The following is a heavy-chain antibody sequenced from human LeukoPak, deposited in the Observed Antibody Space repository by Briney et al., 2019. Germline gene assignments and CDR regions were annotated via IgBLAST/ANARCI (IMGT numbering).Heavy chain of an antibody. CDR2: IRYDGSNK. Sequence: GGSLRLSCAASGFTFSSYGMHWVRQAPGKGLEWVAFIRYDGSNKYYADSVKGRFTISRDNSKNTLYLQMNSLRAEDTAVYYCARGYCSSTSCSAFDHWGQGTLVTVSS. D-gene: IGHD2-2*01. CDR1: GFTFSSYG. J-gene: IGHJ4*02. CDR3: ARGYCSSTSCSAFDH. V-gene: IGHV3-30*02.